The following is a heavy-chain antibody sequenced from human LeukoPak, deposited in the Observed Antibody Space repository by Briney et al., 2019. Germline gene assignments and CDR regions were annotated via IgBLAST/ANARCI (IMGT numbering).Heavy chain of an antibody. Sequence: GGSLRLSCAASGFTFSSYSMNWVRQAPGKGLEWVSSISSSSSYIYCADSVKGRFTISRDNARNILYLQMNSLRAEDTAVYYCARDYDPDYYDSSGYSDYWGQGTRVTVSS. CDR1: GFTFSSYS. CDR3: ARDYDPDYYDSSGYSDY. J-gene: IGHJ4*01. D-gene: IGHD3-22*01. V-gene: IGHV3-21*01. CDR2: ISSSSSYI.